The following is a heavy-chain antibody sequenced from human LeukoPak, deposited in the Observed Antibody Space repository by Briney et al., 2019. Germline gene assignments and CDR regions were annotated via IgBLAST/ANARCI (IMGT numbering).Heavy chain of an antibody. CDR1: GYTFTSYY. Sequence: ASVKVSCRPFGYTFTSYYIHWVRQAPGQGLEWMGIINPSGGITSYAQKFEGRVTMTRDTFTSTVYMELSSLKSEDTAVYYCARWYSSSHPCFDYWGQGSLVTVSS. D-gene: IGHD6-6*01. CDR3: ARWYSSSHPCFDY. CDR2: INPSGGIT. V-gene: IGHV1-46*01. J-gene: IGHJ4*02.